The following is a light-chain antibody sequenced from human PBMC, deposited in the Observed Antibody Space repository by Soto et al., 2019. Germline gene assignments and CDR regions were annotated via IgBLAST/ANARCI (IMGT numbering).Light chain of an antibody. CDR3: SSFAGGGNPVL. V-gene: IGLV2-8*01. CDR1: SSDVGGYNY. J-gene: IGLJ2*01. CDR2: EVT. Sequence: QSALTQPPSASGSLGQSVTISCTGTSSDVGGYNYVSWHQQQPGKAPKLMIYEVTKRPSGVPDRFSGSKSGNTASLTVSGLQAEDEADYYCSSFAGGGNPVLFGGGTKLTV.